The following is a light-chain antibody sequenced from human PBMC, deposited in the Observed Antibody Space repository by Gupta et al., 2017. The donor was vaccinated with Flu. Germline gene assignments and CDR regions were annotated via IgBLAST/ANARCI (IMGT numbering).Light chain of an antibody. V-gene: IGLV3-1*01. J-gene: IGLJ2*01. CDR1: KLGDKY. CDR3: QAWDSSTAKVV. CDR2: QDS. Sequence: SYELPQPPSVSVSPGQTASITCPGDKLGDKYACWYQQKPGQSPVLVIYQDSKRPSGIPERFSGSNSGNTATLTISGTQAMDEADYYCQAWDSSTAKVVFGGGTKLTVL.